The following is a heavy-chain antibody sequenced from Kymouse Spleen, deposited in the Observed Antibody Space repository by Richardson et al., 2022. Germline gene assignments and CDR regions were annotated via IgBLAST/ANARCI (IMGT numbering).Heavy chain of an antibody. J-gene: IGHJ6*02. CDR3: AKEGITMVRGVITNGMDV. CDR1: GFTFSSYG. Sequence: QVQLVESGGGVVQPGRSLRLSCAASGFTFSSYGMHWVRQAPGKGLEWVAVISYDGSNKYYADSVKGRFTISRDNSKNTLYLQMNSLRAEDTAVYYCAKEGITMVRGVITNGMDVWGQGTTVTVSS. D-gene: IGHD3-10*01. V-gene: IGHV3-30*18. CDR2: ISYDGSNK.